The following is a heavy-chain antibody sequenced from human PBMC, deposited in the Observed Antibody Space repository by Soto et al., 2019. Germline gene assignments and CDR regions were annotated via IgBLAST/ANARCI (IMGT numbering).Heavy chain of an antibody. J-gene: IGHJ6*03. CDR3: ARFRGHCSGGSCYSPVGYYYYMDV. CDR1: GGSISSGGYY. Sequence: SETLSLTCTVSGGSISSGGYYWSWIRQHLGKGLECIGYIYYSGSTYYNPSLKSRVTISVDTSKNQFSLKLSSVTAADTAVYYCARFRGHCSGGSCYSPVGYYYYMDVSGKGTTVTVSS. CDR2: IYYSGST. V-gene: IGHV4-31*03. D-gene: IGHD2-15*01.